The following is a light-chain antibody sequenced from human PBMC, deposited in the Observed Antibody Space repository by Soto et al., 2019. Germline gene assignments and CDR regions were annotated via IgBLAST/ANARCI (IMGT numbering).Light chain of an antibody. CDR3: CSYAGSYTYV. CDR2: SVS. CDR1: SSDVGGHNY. Sequence: QSVLTQPRSVSGSPGQSVTISCTGTSSDVGGHNYVSWYQQYPGKAPKLLLSSVSNRPSGVPDRFSGSKSGNTASLTISGLQAEDEADYYCCSYAGSYTYVFGTGTKLTVL. V-gene: IGLV2-11*01. J-gene: IGLJ1*01.